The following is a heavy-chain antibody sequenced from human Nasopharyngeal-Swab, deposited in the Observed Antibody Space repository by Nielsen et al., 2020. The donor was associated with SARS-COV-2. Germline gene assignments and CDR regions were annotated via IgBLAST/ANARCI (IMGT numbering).Heavy chain of an antibody. V-gene: IGHV3-74*01. Sequence: GGSLRLSFVSSGFTFSSYWMHWVRQAPGKGLVWVSQINRDETTATYADSVEGRFTISRDNAKNTLYLQMNSLGVEDTAVYYCVPWGPATGRGFGYWGQGILVPVSS. CDR2: INRDETTA. CDR1: GFTFSSYW. J-gene: IGHJ4*02. D-gene: IGHD6-13*01. CDR3: VPWGPATGRGFGY.